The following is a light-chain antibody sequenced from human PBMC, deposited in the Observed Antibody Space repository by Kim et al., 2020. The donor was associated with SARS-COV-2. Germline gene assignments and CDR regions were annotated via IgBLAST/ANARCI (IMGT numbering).Light chain of an antibody. Sequence: QSVLTQPPSVSAAPGQKVTISCSGSSSNIGIHYVSWFQQFPATTPTLLIYDSDKRPSGIPDRFSGSKSGTSATLAITGLQTGDEADYYCGTWDSSLSVWLFGGGTKLTVL. J-gene: IGLJ3*02. CDR3: GTWDSSLSVWL. V-gene: IGLV1-51*01. CDR2: DSD. CDR1: SSNIGIHY.